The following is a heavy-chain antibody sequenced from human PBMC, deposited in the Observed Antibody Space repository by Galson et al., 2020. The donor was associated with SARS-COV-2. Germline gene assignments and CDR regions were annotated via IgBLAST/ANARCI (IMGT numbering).Heavy chain of an antibody. V-gene: IGHV1-18*01. Sequence: ASVKVSCKASGYTFTSYGISWVRQAPGQGLEWMGWISAYNGTKNYAQKLQGRVTMTTDTSTSTAYMELRSLRSDDTAVYYCARTGPWYYYDSSGYYYFDYWGQGTLVTVSS. J-gene: IGHJ4*02. CDR1: GYTFTSYG. D-gene: IGHD3-22*01. CDR3: ARTGPWYYYDSSGYYYFDY. CDR2: ISAYNGTK.